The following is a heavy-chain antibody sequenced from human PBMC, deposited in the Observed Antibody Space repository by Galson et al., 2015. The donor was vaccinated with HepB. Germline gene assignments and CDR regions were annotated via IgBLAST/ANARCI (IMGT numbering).Heavy chain of an antibody. V-gene: IGHV1-3*01. CDR2: INAGNGNT. CDR1: GYTFTSYA. J-gene: IGHJ6*02. D-gene: IGHD2-15*01. Sequence: SVKVSCKASGYTFTSYAMHWVRQAPGQRLEWMGWINAGNGNTKYSQKFQGRVTITRDTSASTAYMELSSLRSEDTAVYYCARDCSGGSCPPTYYYYYGMDVWGQGTTVTVSS. CDR3: ARDCSGGSCPPTYYYYYGMDV.